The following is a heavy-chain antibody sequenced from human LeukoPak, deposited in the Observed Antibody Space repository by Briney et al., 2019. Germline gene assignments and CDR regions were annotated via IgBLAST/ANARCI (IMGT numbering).Heavy chain of an antibody. V-gene: IGHV3-66*01. CDR3: ARVYWHDNGEYFQH. D-gene: IGHD3-16*01. CDR2: IYSDDST. J-gene: IGHJ1*01. Sequence: GGSLRLSCAASGFTVSSHYMSWVRQAPGKGLEWVLVIYSDDSTYSADSLKGRFTISRDISKNTLFLQMDSLRAEDTAVYYCARVYWHDNGEYFQHWGQGTLVTVSS. CDR1: GFTVSSHY.